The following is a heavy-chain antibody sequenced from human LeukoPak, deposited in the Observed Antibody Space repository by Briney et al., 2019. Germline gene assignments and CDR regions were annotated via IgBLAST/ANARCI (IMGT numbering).Heavy chain of an antibody. Sequence: GGSLRLSCAASGFTFSNAWMSWVRRAPGKGLEWVSSISSSSSYIYYADSVKGRFTISRDNAKNSLYLQMNSLRAEDTAVYYCARDPTSSSSPDWGQGTLVTVSS. CDR1: GFTFSNAW. J-gene: IGHJ4*02. D-gene: IGHD6-13*01. V-gene: IGHV3-21*01. CDR3: ARDPTSSSSPD. CDR2: ISSSSSYI.